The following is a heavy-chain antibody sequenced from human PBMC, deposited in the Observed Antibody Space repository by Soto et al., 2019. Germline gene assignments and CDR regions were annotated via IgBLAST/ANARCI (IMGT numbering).Heavy chain of an antibody. D-gene: IGHD2-8*01. Sequence: QVQLQESGPGLVKPSGTLSLTCAVSSGSIGTTNWWSWVRQTPGKGLEWMGEIFHSGNTYYNPSLASRVTISVDTSKNQFSLNLRSVTAADTAVYYCARRTWGMDVWGQGTTVTVSS. CDR1: SGSIGTTNW. J-gene: IGHJ6*02. V-gene: IGHV4-4*02. CDR3: ARRTWGMDV. CDR2: IFHSGNT.